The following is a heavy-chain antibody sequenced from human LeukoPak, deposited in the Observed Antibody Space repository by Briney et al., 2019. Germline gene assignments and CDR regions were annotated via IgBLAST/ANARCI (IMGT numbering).Heavy chain of an antibody. CDR1: GGSLSSYQ. Sequence: SETLSLTCTVSGGSLSSYQWSWIRQPPGKGLELIGYISYSGFTNYNPSLKSRVTISLDTSKNQFSLKLTSVTAADTAVYYCAGHHPRNTVDFWGQGTLVTVSS. CDR3: AGHHPRNTVDF. V-gene: IGHV4-59*08. D-gene: IGHD2-8*02. CDR2: ISYSGFT. J-gene: IGHJ4*02.